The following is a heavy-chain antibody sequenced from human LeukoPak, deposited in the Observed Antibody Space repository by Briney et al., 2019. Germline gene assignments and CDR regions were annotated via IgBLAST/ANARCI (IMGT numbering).Heavy chain of an antibody. CDR1: GFTFSSYA. J-gene: IGHJ4*02. D-gene: IGHD5-18*01. V-gene: IGHV3-48*02. CDR2: ISSSSSTI. CDR3: AREPPLDSYGYI. Sequence: GGSLRLSCAASGFTFSSYAMSWVRQAPGKGLEWVSYISSSSSTIYYADSVKGRFTISRDNAKNSLYLQMNSLRDEDTAVYYCAREPPLDSYGYIWGQGTLVTVSS.